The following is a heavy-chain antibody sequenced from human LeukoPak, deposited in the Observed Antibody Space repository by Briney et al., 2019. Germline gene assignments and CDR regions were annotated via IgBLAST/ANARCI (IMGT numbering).Heavy chain of an antibody. V-gene: IGHV3-7*04. Sequence: GVSLRLSCKASGFIFRNDWMTWVRQAPGKGLEWVANIKQDGSDKYYVDSVKGRFTISRDNAKNSLYLEMNSLRAEDTAVYYCARDTVATTFDYWGQGTVVTVSS. J-gene: IGHJ4*02. CDR1: GFIFRNDW. CDR3: ARDTVATTFDY. D-gene: IGHD4-17*01. CDR2: IKQDGSDK.